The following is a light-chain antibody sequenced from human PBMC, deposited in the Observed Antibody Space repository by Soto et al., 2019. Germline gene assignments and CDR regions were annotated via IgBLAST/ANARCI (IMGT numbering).Light chain of an antibody. V-gene: IGKV3-20*01. CDR1: QSVSSSY. CDR2: GAS. CDR3: QQYGSSHTWT. Sequence: EIVLAQSPGTLSLSPWERATLSCRASQSVSSSYLAWYQQKAGQAPRLLLFGASSRATSIPDRFSGSGSGTAFTPTTSSLEPEDFAVYYCQQYGSSHTWTFGQGTKVDIK. J-gene: IGKJ1*01.